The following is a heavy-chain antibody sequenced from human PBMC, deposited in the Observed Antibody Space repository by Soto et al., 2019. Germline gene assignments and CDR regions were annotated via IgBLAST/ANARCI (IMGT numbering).Heavy chain of an antibody. CDR3: ARDYSRYYGMDV. CDR1: GFTFSNYG. Sequence: QVQLVESGGGVVQPGGSLRLSCAASGFTFSNYGMHWVRQAPGKGLESVAVIWYDGSNKYYADSVKGRFTISRDNSKNTMYLQVNSLRAEDTAVYYCARDYSRYYGMDVWGQGPTVTASS. V-gene: IGHV3-33*01. D-gene: IGHD2-15*01. J-gene: IGHJ6*02. CDR2: IWYDGSNK.